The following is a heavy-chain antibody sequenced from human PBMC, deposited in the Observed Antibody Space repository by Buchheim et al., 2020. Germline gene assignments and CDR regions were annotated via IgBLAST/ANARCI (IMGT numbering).Heavy chain of an antibody. Sequence: QVQLQESGPRLVKPSQTLSLTCTVSGGSISSSGYFWTWIRHHPGKGLEWIGYIYHSGSTYYNPSLKSRVSISVDRSKNQFSLNLSSVTAADTAVYYCARDLLFRGLSRVDGLDVWGQGT. D-gene: IGHD3-10*01. CDR3: ARDLLFRGLSRVDGLDV. J-gene: IGHJ6*02. V-gene: IGHV4-31*03. CDR2: IYHSGST. CDR1: GGSISSSGYF.